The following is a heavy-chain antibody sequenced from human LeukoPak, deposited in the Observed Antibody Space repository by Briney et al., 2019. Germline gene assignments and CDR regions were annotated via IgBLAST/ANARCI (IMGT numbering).Heavy chain of an antibody. D-gene: IGHD5-12*01. Sequence: GGSLRLSCAASGFTFSSYSMNWVRQAPGKGLEWVSSISSSSSYIYYADSVKGRFTISRDNAKNSLYLQMNSPRAEDTAVYYCARDPIRGDAFDIWGQGTMVTVSS. CDR2: ISSSSSYI. CDR3: ARDPIRGDAFDI. CDR1: GFTFSSYS. J-gene: IGHJ3*02. V-gene: IGHV3-21*01.